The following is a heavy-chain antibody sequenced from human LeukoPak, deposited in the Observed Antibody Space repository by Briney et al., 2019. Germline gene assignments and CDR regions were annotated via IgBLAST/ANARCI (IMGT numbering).Heavy chain of an antibody. CDR3: ARHATLAYDYVWGSYSPNWFDP. Sequence: SETLSLTCTVSGGSISSYYWSWIRQPAGKGLEWIGRIYTSGSTNYNPSLKSRVTMSVDTSKNQFSLKLSSVTAADTAVYYCARHATLAYDYVWGSYSPNWFDPWGQGTLVTVSS. J-gene: IGHJ5*02. V-gene: IGHV4-4*07. CDR1: GGSISSYY. CDR2: IYTSGST. D-gene: IGHD3-16*01.